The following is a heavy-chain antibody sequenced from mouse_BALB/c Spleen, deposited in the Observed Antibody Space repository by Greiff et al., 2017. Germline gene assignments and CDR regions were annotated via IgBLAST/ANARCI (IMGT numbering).Heavy chain of an antibody. V-gene: IGHV1S29*02. D-gene: IGHD1-1*01. J-gene: IGHJ3*01. Sequence: VQLQQSGPELVKPGASVKISCKASGYTFTDYNMHWVKQSHGKSLEWIGYIYPYNGGTGYNQKFKSKATLTVDNSSSTAYMELRSLTSEDSAVYYCARADYYGSTHGGFAYWGQGTLVTVSA. CDR2: IYPYNGGT. CDR1: GYTFTDYN. CDR3: ARADYYGSTHGGFAY.